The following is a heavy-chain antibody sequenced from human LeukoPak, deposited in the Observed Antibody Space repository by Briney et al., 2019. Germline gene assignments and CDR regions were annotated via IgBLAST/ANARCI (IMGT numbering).Heavy chain of an antibody. J-gene: IGHJ4*02. Sequence: SETLSLTCTVSGGSISSSSYYWGWIRQPPGKGLEWIGSIYYSGSTYYNPSLKSRVTISVDTSKNQFSLKLSSVTAADTAVYYCASMYSSSFDWGQGTLVTVSP. CDR2: IYYSGST. CDR3: ASMYSSSFD. D-gene: IGHD6-6*01. CDR1: GGSISSSSYY. V-gene: IGHV4-39*01.